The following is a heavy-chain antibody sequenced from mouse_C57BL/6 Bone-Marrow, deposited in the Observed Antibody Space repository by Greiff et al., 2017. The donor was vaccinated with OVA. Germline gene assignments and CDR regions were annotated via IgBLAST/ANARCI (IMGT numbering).Heavy chain of an antibody. J-gene: IGHJ2*01. CDR1: GFTFSSYG. Sequence: EVQGVESGGDLVKPGGSLKLSCAASGFTFSSYGMSWVRQTPDKRLEWVATISSGGSYTYYPDSVKGRFTISRDNAKNTLYLQMGSLKSEDTAMYDCARRRDLLWFFDYWGKGTTLTVSS. CDR2: ISSGGSYT. D-gene: IGHD2-2*01. V-gene: IGHV5-6*01. CDR3: ARRRDLLWFFDY.